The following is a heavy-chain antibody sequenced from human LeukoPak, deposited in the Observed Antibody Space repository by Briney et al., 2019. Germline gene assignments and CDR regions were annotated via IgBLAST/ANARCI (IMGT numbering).Heavy chain of an antibody. CDR3: ARGVGATTSLLH. CDR1: GGSITGYY. V-gene: IGHV4-34*01. J-gene: IGHJ4*02. Sequence: SETLSLTCAVYGGSITGYYWSWIRQTPGRGLEWVGEIHYTGATSYNPSLKSRATISLDTSKNQFSLKLSSVTAADTAVYYCARGVGATTSLLHWGQGTLVTVSS. CDR2: IHYTGAT. D-gene: IGHD1-26*01.